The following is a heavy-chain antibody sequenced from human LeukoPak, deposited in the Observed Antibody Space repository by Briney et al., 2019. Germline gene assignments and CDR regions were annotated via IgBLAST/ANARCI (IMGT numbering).Heavy chain of an antibody. Sequence: PGRSLRLSCAASGFTFSSYGMHWVRQAPGKGLEWVAVISYDGSNKYYADSVKGRFTISRDNSKNTLYLQMNSLRAEDTAVYYCAKSNVRGTWTTPFDYWGQGTLVTVSS. CDR2: ISYDGSNK. J-gene: IGHJ4*02. V-gene: IGHV3-30*18. CDR3: AKSNVRGTWTTPFDY. CDR1: GFTFSSYG. D-gene: IGHD3-10*02.